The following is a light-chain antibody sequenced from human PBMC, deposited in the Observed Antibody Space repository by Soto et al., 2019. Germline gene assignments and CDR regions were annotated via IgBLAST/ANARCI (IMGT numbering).Light chain of an antibody. Sequence: DIQMTQSPPFVSASVGDRVTISCRASQDAGSWLSWFHQKPGGAPNLLIFHTSRLQSGVPSRFAGRGSGTEFTLTISSMQPEDFGTYYCQHADGLRALTFGRGTTVEI. J-gene: IGKJ4*01. CDR2: HTS. V-gene: IGKV1-12*01. CDR3: QHADGLRALT. CDR1: QDAGSW.